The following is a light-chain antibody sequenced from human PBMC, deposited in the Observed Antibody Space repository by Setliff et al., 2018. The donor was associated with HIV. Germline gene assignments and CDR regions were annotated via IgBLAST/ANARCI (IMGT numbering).Light chain of an antibody. CDR2: SNN. V-gene: IGLV1-40*01. Sequence: QSVLTQPPSVSGAPGQRATISCTGSSSNIGAGYDVHWYQQLPGTAPKLLIYSNNQRPSGVPDRFSGSKSGTSASLAISGLQSEDEADYYCAAWDDSLNGHVVFGGGTKVTVL. J-gene: IGLJ2*01. CDR1: SSNIGAGYD. CDR3: AAWDDSLNGHVV.